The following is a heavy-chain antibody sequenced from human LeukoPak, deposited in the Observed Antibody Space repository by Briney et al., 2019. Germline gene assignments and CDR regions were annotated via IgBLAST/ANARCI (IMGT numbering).Heavy chain of an antibody. CDR1: GGSISSYY. CDR2: IYYSGST. Sequence: SETLSLTCTVSGGSISSYYWSWIRQPPGKGLEWIGYIYYSGSTNYNPSLKSRVTISVDTSKNQFSLKLSSVTAADTAAYYCARVCLKCGMDVWGQGTTVTVSS. CDR3: ARVCLKCGMDV. V-gene: IGHV4-59*01. J-gene: IGHJ6*02.